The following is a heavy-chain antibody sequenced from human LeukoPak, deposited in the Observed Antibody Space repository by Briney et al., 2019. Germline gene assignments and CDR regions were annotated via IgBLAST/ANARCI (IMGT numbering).Heavy chain of an antibody. V-gene: IGHV3-48*02. CDR3: ARDPVEWELLLDY. CDR1: GFTFSSYS. CDR2: ISSSSNTI. J-gene: IGHJ4*02. Sequence: GGSLRPSCAASGFTFSSYSMNWVRQAPGKGLEWVSYISSSSNTIYYADSVKGRFTISRDNAKNSLYLQMNSLRDEDTAVYYCARDPVEWELLLDYWGQGTLVTVSS. D-gene: IGHD1-26*01.